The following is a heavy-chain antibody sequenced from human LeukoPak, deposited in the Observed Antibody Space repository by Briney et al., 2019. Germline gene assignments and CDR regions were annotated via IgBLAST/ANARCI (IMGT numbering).Heavy chain of an antibody. V-gene: IGHV3-53*01. Sequence: GGSLRLSCAASGFTVSSNYMSWVRQAPGKGLEWVSVIYSGGSTYYADSVKGRFTISRDNSKNTLYLQMNSLRAEDTAVYYCARALLLYDILTGLDYWGQGTLVTVSS. D-gene: IGHD3-9*01. J-gene: IGHJ4*02. CDR3: ARALLLYDILTGLDY. CDR2: IYSGGST. CDR1: GFTVSSNY.